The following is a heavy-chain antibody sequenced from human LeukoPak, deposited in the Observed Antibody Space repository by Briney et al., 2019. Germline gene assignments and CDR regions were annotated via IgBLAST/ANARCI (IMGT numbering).Heavy chain of an antibody. CDR1: GGTFSSYA. CDR2: IIPILGIA. CDR3: ASKIAAAGQPTRTHAFDI. D-gene: IGHD6-13*01. Sequence: SVKVSCKASGGTFSSYAISWVRQAPGQGLEWMGRIIPILGIANYAQKFQGRVTITADKSTSTAYMELSSLRSEDTAVYYCASKIAAAGQPTRTHAFDIWGQGTMVTVSS. V-gene: IGHV1-69*04. J-gene: IGHJ3*02.